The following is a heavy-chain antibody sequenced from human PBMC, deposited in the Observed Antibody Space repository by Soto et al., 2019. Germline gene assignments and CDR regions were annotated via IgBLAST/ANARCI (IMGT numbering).Heavy chain of an antibody. CDR2: IIPIFGTA. V-gene: IGHV1-69*05. CDR3: ARVGGALGDLDY. D-gene: IGHD3-16*01. J-gene: IGHJ4*02. Sequence: SVKVSCKASGGTFSSYAISWVRQAPGQGLEWMGGIIPIFGTANYAQQFQGRVTITTDESTSTAYMELSSLRSEDTAVYYCARVGGALGDLDYWGQGTLVTVSS. CDR1: GGTFSSYA.